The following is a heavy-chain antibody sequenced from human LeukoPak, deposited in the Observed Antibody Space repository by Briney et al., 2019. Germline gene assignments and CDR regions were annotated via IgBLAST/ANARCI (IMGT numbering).Heavy chain of an antibody. V-gene: IGHV3-48*03. CDR3: ARTGGIVVVVAAAYYYGMDV. CDR1: GFTFSSFA. J-gene: IGHJ6*04. D-gene: IGHD2-15*01. Sequence: GGSLRLSCAASGFTFSSFAMNWVRQAPGKGLEWVSLITNSGVTTHYADSVKGRFTISRDNSRNTLYLQLNSLRAGDTAVYYCARTGGIVVVVAAAYYYGMDVWGKGTTVTVSS. CDR2: ITNSGVTT.